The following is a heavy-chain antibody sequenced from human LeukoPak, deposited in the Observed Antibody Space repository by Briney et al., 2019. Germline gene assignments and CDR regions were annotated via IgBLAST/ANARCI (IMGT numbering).Heavy chain of an antibody. D-gene: IGHD3-9*01. CDR3: ARIGYDILTGYYYYFDY. J-gene: IGHJ4*02. V-gene: IGHV3-48*04. Sequence: PGGSLILSCAASGFTFGRHSMNWVRQAPGKRPEWISYIRDSGTTTYYADSVKGRFSVSRDNAKNSLYLQMNSLRAEDTAVYYCARIGYDILTGYYYYFDYWGQGTLVTVSS. CDR1: GFTFGRHS. CDR2: IRDSGTTT.